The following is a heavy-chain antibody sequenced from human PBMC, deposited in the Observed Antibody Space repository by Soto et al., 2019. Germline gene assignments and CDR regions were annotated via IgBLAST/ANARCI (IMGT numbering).Heavy chain of an antibody. Sequence: QVQLQESGPGLVKPSETLSLTCTVSGGSISSYYWSWIRQPPGKGLEWIGYINYSGSTNYNPSLKSRVTISVYTSKNPFSLKLSSVTAADTAVYYCARKGKRYFDWDIWGQGTMVTVSS. J-gene: IGHJ3*02. CDR1: GGSISSYY. D-gene: IGHD3-9*01. CDR3: ARKGKRYFDWDI. CDR2: INYSGST. V-gene: IGHV4-59*08.